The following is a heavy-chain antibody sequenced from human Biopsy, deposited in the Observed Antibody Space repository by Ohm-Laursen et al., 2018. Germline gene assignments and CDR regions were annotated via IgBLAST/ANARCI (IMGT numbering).Heavy chain of an antibody. CDR1: GDTFAGYY. CDR3: ARVPAYPSIDGYYGLDL. Sequence: ASVKVSCKASGDTFAGYYLHWVRQAPGHGLEWMGWINPNSGNANYAQSFQGILTVTRDTSISTAYMELTSLTFDDTAIYYCARVPAYPSIDGYYGLDLWGQGTTVIVSS. CDR2: INPNSGNA. V-gene: IGHV1-2*02. D-gene: IGHD3-9*01. J-gene: IGHJ6*02.